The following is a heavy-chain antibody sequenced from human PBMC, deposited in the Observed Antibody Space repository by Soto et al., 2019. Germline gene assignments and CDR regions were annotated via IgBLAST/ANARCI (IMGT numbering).Heavy chain of an antibody. D-gene: IGHD6-13*01. J-gene: IGHJ6*02. Sequence: QVQLVQSGAEVKKPGASVKVSCKASGYTFTDYYIHWVRQAPGQGIEWMGWINPNSGGTLYAQKFQGRVTMTRDTSISTAYMELIRLRSDDTAVYHCAKDSWQQQASYGMDVWGQGTTVTVSS. CDR1: GYTFTDYY. V-gene: IGHV1-2*02. CDR3: AKDSWQQQASYGMDV. CDR2: INPNSGGT.